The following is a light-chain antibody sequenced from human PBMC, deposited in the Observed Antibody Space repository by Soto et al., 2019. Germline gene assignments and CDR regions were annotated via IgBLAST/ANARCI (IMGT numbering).Light chain of an antibody. CDR3: QQRGSLYT. V-gene: IGKV3-11*01. CDR1: QSVGDY. CDR2: DAS. J-gene: IGKJ2*01. Sequence: EIVLTQSPATLSLSLGERATLSCRASQSVGDYLAWYQQQPGQPPRLLISDASNRAAGIPARVSGSGSGTDFTLTSSRLEPDDFAVYYCQQRGSLYTFGQGTKLEI.